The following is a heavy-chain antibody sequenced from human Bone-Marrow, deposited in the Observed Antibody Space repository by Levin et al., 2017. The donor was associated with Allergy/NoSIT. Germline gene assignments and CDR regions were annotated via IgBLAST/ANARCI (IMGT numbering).Heavy chain of an antibody. CDR3: AREGPFGHYDFWSGYYRVYGMDG. D-gene: IGHD3-3*01. CDR2: INHSGST. CDR1: GGSFSGYY. Sequence: SQTLSLTCAVYGGSFSGYYWSWIRQPPGKGLEWIGEINHSGSTNYNPSLKSRVTISVDTSKNQFSLKLSSVTAADTAVYYCAREGPFGHYDFWSGYYRVYGMDGWGQGTTVTVSS. V-gene: IGHV4-34*01. J-gene: IGHJ6*02.